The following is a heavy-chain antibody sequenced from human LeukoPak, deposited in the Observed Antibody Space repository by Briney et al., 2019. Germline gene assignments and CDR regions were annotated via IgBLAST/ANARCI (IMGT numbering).Heavy chain of an antibody. CDR1: GFTVNSNY. Sequence: PGGSLRLSCAASGFTVNSNYMSWVRQAPGKGLEWVSVIYSGGSTYYADSVKGRFTISRHNSKNTLYLQMNSLRAEDTAVYYCARTHIFSSGWYDGSDYWGQGTLVTVSS. J-gene: IGHJ4*02. CDR2: IYSGGST. CDR3: ARTHIFSSGWYDGSDY. D-gene: IGHD6-19*01. V-gene: IGHV3-53*04.